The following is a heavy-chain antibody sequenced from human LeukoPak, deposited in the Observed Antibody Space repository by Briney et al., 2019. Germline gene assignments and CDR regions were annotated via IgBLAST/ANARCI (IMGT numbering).Heavy chain of an antibody. V-gene: IGHV3-74*01. CDR2: INDDGSST. CDR1: GFTFKLYW. J-gene: IGHJ4*02. CDR3: ARHGSSFDY. Sequence: GGSLRLSCAAPGFTFKLYWMHWVRHAPGKGRVWVSRINDDGSSTTYADSVKGRFTISRDNSKNTVYLQMNSLRAEDTAMYYCARHGSSFDYWGQGTLITVSS. D-gene: IGHD2-15*01.